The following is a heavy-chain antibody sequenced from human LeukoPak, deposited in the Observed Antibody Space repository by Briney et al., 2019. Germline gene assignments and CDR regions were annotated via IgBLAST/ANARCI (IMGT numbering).Heavy chain of an antibody. D-gene: IGHD1-26*01. V-gene: IGHV3-21*01. CDR3: ARGGIITSYAFEI. CDR1: GFTFSTYA. J-gene: IGHJ3*02. CDR2: INSTSNYI. Sequence: GGSLRLSCVASGFTFSTYAMSWVRQAPGKGLEWVSCINSTSNYIFYADSVRGRFTISRDNAKNSLYLQMDSLRAEDTAVYYCARGGIITSYAFEIWGQGAMVTVSS.